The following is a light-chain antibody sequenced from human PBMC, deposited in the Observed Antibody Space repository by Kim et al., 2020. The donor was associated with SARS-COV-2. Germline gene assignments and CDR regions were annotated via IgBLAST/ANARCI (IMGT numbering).Light chain of an antibody. CDR3: NSYASSGAWV. CDR1: SSDVGAYNH. CDR2: GIT. V-gene: IGLV2-14*03. Sequence: QSALTQPASVSGSPGQSITISCTGTSSDVGAYNHISWYQQHPGKAPKLMIYGITKRPSGVSNRFSGSKSGNTASLTISGLQAEDEADYYCNSYASSGAWVFGGGTKVTVL. J-gene: IGLJ3*02.